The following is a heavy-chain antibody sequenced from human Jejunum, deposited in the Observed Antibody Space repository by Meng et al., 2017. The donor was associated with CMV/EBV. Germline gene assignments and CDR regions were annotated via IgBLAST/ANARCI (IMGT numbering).Heavy chain of an antibody. CDR3: ATDVGS. J-gene: IGHJ5*02. V-gene: IGHV3-30*02. CDR1: GFSFSDYG. D-gene: IGHD1-26*01. Sequence: QVQMVESGGGVVQPGGSLRLSCAASGFSFSDYGIHWVRQAPGKGLEWVAFIEHDGSNKFYGDSVQGRFTISRDNSKNTLYLQMNSLRADDTAVYYCATDVGSWGQGTRVTVS. CDR2: IEHDGSNK.